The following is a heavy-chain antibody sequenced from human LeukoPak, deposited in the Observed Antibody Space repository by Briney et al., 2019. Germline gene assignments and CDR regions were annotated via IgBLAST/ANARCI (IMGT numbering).Heavy chain of an antibody. D-gene: IGHD2-15*01. CDR1: GFTFSNSW. CDR2: VNGDGTTT. Sequence: GGSLRLSYTTSGFTFSNSWMKCARQAPGRRLMWVSVVNGDGTTTGHAESVKGRFTISRDNAKNTLYLQMSSLRVEDTAVYYCVRGYSGAFEIWGQGTMVTVSS. V-gene: IGHV3-74*01. CDR3: VRGYSGAFEI. J-gene: IGHJ3*02.